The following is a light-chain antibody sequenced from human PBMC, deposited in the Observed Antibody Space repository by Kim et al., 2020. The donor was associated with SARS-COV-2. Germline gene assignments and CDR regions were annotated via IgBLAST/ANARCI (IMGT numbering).Light chain of an antibody. CDR3: PQSWSTPHT. Sequence: YASVGDRVIITCRASQNIGGYLNWYHQKPGKAPKLLIYTASTLPSGVPSRFSGSGSGTDFTLTITSLQPEDFATYYCPQSWSTPHTFGQGTKLEI. V-gene: IGKV1-39*01. CDR1: QNIGGY. CDR2: TAS. J-gene: IGKJ2*01.